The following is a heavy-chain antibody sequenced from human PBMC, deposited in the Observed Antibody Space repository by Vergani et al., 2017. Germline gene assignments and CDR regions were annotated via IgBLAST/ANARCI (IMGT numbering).Heavy chain of an antibody. CDR2: IYYDGSKK. Sequence: QVQLVESGGGVVQPGRSLRLSCTSSGYTFSTYAMHWVRQAPGKGLEWVAIIYYDGSKKYYADSVKGRFTISRDNSRNTLDLLMSSLGAEDTAIYYCVREGSYCGSTTCRNPSYVYYYHMDVWGQGTLVTVSS. J-gene: IGHJ6*03. CDR3: VREGSYCGSTTCRNPSYVYYYHMDV. D-gene: IGHD2-21*01. CDR1: GYTFSTYA. V-gene: IGHV3-33*01.